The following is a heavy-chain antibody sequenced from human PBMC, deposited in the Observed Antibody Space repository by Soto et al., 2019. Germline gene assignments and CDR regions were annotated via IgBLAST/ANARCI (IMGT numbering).Heavy chain of an antibody. CDR2: VYYSGTT. J-gene: IGHJ4*02. D-gene: IGHD3-10*01. CDR1: GGSVTSGSCC. Sequence: SSVTLSVTCTVAGGSVTSGSCCWSWIRQPPGKGLEWIGYVYYSGTTNYNPSLKSRVTILRDTSNNQFSLKLTSVTAADTAVYYCARADGSGSYYLLDYWGQGTLVTVSS. CDR3: ARADGSGSYYLLDY. V-gene: IGHV4-61*01.